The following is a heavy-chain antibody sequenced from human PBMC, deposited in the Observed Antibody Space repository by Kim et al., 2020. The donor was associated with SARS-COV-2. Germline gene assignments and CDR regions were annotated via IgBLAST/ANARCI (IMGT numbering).Heavy chain of an antibody. D-gene: IGHD3-9*01. CDR3: ARHSYYDILTGKFDP. CDR2: IYYSGST. V-gene: IGHV4-59*08. CDR1: GGSISSYY. Sequence: SETLSLTCTVSGGSISSYYWSWIRQPPGKGLEWIGYIYYSGSTNYNPSLKSRVTISVDTSKNQFSLKLSSVTAADTAVYYCARHSYYDILTGKFDPWGQGTLVTVSS. J-gene: IGHJ5*02.